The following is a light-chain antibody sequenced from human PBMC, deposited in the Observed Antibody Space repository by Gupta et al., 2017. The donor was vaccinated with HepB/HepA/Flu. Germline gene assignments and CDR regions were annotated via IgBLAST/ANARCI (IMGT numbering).Light chain of an antibody. V-gene: IGKV1-39*01. Sequence: DIQMTPSPSSLSASVGDRVTITCRASQSISSYLNWYHQKPGKAPKLLIYAASRLQSGVPSRFSGSGSGTDVTLTISRRQPEDFATDYCQQRDSTPWTFGQGTKVEIK. J-gene: IGKJ1*01. CDR3: QQRDSTPWT. CDR1: QSISSY. CDR2: AAS.